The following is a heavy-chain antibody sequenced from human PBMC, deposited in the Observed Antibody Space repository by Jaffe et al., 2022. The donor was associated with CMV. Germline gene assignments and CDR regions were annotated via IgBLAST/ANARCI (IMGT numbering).Heavy chain of an antibody. CDR1: GFTFSGSA. CDR3: TIVVPAARPLYYGMDV. J-gene: IGHJ6*02. V-gene: IGHV3-73*02. D-gene: IGHD2-2*01. CDR2: IRSKANSYAT. Sequence: EVQLVESGGGLVQPGGSLKLSCAASGFTFSGSAMHWVRQASGKGLEWVGRIRSKANSYATAYAASVKGRFTISRDDSKNTAYLQMNSLKTEDTAVYYCTIVVPAARPLYYGMDVWGQGTTVTVSS.